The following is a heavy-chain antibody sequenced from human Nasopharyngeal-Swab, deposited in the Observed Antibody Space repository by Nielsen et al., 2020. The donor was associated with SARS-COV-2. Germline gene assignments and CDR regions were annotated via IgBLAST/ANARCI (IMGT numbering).Heavy chain of an antibody. CDR1: GVSFSGYH. Sequence: SETLSPPCSPNGVSFSGYHWGWIRQPPGKGLEWIGDITRSGNTNYNPALKSRVTMSVATSKDEFSLKLTSVTAADTAIYFCARVNNGGGIVPASYSFFMDVWGKGTSVAVSS. V-gene: IGHV4-34*01. J-gene: IGHJ6*03. D-gene: IGHD2-2*01. CDR2: ITRSGNT. CDR3: ARVNNGGGIVPASYSFFMDV.